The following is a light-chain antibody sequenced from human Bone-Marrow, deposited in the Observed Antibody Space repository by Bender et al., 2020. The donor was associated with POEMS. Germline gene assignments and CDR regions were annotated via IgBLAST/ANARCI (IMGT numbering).Light chain of an antibody. Sequence: QSALTQPASVSGSPGQSVTISCTGTHSDIGGYDYVSWYQQHPDQAPKLVLFEVNKRPSGVPDRFSGSKSGNTASLTVSGLQAEDEADYYCSSYAGFNNVVFGGGTKLTVL. CDR1: HSDIGGYDY. CDR3: SSYAGFNNVV. V-gene: IGLV2-8*01. J-gene: IGLJ2*01. CDR2: EVN.